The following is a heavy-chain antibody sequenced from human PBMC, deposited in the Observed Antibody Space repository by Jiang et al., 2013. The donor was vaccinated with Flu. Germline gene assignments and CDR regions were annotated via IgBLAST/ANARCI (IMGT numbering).Heavy chain of an antibody. CDR1: GGSISSSSYY. V-gene: IGHV4-39*01. J-gene: IGHJ6*01. Sequence: RLLKPSETLSLTCTVSGGSISSSSYYWGWIRQPPGKGLEWIGSIYYSGSTYYNPSLKSRVTISVDTSKNQFSLKLSSVTAADTAVYYCARHLQVEWELLPYYYYGMDVWGPRDHGHR. CDR3: ARHLQVEWELLPYYYYGMDV. CDR2: IYYSGST. D-gene: IGHD1-26*01.